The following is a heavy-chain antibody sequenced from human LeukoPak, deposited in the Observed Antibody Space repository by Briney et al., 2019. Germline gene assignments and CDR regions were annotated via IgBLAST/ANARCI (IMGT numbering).Heavy chain of an antibody. Sequence: GGSLRLSCAASGFTFSSYGMHWVRQAPGKGLEWVAVISYDGSNKYYADSVKGRFTISRDNSKNTLYLQMNSLRAEDTAVYYCAKDGREGDSQPCAYWGQGTLVTVSS. V-gene: IGHV3-30*18. J-gene: IGHJ4*02. CDR2: ISYDGSNK. CDR1: GFTFSSYG. D-gene: IGHD2-21*02. CDR3: AKDGREGDSQPCAY.